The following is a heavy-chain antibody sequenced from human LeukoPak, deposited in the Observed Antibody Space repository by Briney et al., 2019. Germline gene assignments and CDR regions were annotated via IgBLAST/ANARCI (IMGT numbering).Heavy chain of an antibody. Sequence: PGGSLRLSCAASGFTFSSYAMHCVRQAPGKGLEWVAVISYDGSNKYYADSVKGRFTISRDNPKNTLYLQMNSLRAEDTAVYYCARASSGYYHSDYFDYWGQGTLVTVSS. J-gene: IGHJ4*02. D-gene: IGHD3-22*01. CDR3: ARASSGYYHSDYFDY. V-gene: IGHV3-30-3*01. CDR1: GFTFSSYA. CDR2: ISYDGSNK.